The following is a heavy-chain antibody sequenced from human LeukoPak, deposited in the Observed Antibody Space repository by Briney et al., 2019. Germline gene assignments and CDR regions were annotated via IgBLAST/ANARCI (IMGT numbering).Heavy chain of an antibody. Sequence: GASVKVSCKASGYTFTGYYMHWVRQAPGQGLEWMGWINPNSGGTNYAQKFQGWVTMTRDTSISTAYMELSRLRSDDTAVYYCARDHGGYGPLFDYWGQGTLVTVSS. D-gene: IGHD5-12*01. J-gene: IGHJ4*02. CDR2: INPNSGGT. V-gene: IGHV1-2*04. CDR3: ARDHGGYGPLFDY. CDR1: GYTFTGYY.